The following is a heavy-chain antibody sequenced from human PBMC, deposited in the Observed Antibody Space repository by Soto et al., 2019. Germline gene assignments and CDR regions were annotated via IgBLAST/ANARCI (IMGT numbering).Heavy chain of an antibody. CDR3: TRLSPGD. V-gene: IGHV3-73*02. J-gene: IGHJ4*02. Sequence: EVQLVESGGGLVQPGGSLKLSCAASGVTFSGSAMHWVRQASGKGLEWVGRIRSKANSYATAYAASVKGRFTISRDDSKNTAYLQMNSLKTEDTAVYYCTRLSPGDWGQGTLVTVSS. CDR1: GVTFSGSA. D-gene: IGHD3-10*01. CDR2: IRSKANSYAT.